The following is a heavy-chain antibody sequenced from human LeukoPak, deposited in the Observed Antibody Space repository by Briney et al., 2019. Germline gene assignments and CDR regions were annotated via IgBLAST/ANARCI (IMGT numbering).Heavy chain of an antibody. Sequence: ASVKVSCKVSGYTLTELSMHWVRQAPGKGLEWMGGFDPEDGETIYAQKFQGRVTMTEDTSTDTAYMELSSLRSEDTAVYFCARDQLRYYGSNNYYSDMDFWGQGATVTVSS. CDR2: FDPEDGET. D-gene: IGHD3-10*01. J-gene: IGHJ6*02. CDR3: ARDQLRYYGSNNYYSDMDF. V-gene: IGHV1-24*01. CDR1: GYTLTELS.